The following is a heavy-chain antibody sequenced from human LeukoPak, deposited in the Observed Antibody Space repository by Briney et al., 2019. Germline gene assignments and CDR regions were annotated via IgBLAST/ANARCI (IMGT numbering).Heavy chain of an antibody. V-gene: IGHV1-18*01. CDR3: ARDERGFKQLVLCVY. J-gene: IGHJ4*02. Sequence: ASVKVSCKASGYTFTSYGISWVRQAPGQGLEWMGWISAYNDNTNYAQKLQGRVTMTTDTSTSTAYMELRSLRSDDTAVYYCARDERGFKQLVLCVYWGQGTLVTVSS. CDR1: GYTFTSYG. D-gene: IGHD6-6*01. CDR2: ISAYNDNT.